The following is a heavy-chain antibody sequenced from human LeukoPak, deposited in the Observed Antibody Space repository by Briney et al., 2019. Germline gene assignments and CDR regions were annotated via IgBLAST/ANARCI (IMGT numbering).Heavy chain of an antibody. V-gene: IGHV4-30-4*01. CDR2: IYYSGST. CDR3: ARVPQAPDSSGYYAFDY. CDR1: GVSISSGDYY. Sequence: PSQTLSLTCTVSGVSISSGDYYWSWIRQPPGKGLEWIGYIYYSGSTYYNPSLKSRVTISVDTSKNQFSLKLSSVTVADTAVYYCARVPQAPDSSGYYAFDYWGQGTLVTVSS. J-gene: IGHJ4*02. D-gene: IGHD3-22*01.